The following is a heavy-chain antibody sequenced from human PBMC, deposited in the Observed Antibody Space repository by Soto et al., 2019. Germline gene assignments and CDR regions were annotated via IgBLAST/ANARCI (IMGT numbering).Heavy chain of an antibody. CDR2: INHSGST. CDR1: GGSFSGYY. J-gene: IGHJ6*02. Sequence: PSETLSLTCAVYGGSFSGYYWSWIRQPPGKGLEWIGEINHSGSTNYNQSLKSRVTISVDTSKNQFSLKLSSVTAADTAVYYCARAYSSSWYYYYYGMDVWGQGKTVT. CDR3: ARAYSSSWYYYYYGMDV. V-gene: IGHV4-34*01. D-gene: IGHD6-13*01.